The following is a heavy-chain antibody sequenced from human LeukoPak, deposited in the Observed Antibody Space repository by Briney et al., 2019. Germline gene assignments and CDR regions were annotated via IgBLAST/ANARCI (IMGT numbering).Heavy chain of an antibody. D-gene: IGHD3-22*01. Sequence: GGSLRLSCAASGFTVSRNYISGVRQAPGKGLECVSVVYSGGRIYYADSVKGRFTISRDNAKNSLYLQMNSLRAEDTAVYYCARDPYDSSGYWGQGTLVTASS. CDR2: VYSGGRI. V-gene: IGHV3-66*01. J-gene: IGHJ4*02. CDR1: GFTVSRNY. CDR3: ARDPYDSSGY.